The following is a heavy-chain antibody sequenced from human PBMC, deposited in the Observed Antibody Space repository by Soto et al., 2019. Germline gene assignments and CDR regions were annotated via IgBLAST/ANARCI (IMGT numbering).Heavy chain of an antibody. CDR2: IYWDDDK. CDR1: GFSLTTSGVG. Sequence: QITLKESGPTLVKPTQTLTLTCTFSGFSLTTSGVGVGWIRQPPGKALEWLALIYWDDDKRYSPSLESRLTITKDTSKNQVVLTMTNMDPVDTATYYCVYRLLPNWFDPWGQGTLVTVSS. V-gene: IGHV2-5*02. CDR3: VYRLLPNWFDP. J-gene: IGHJ5*02.